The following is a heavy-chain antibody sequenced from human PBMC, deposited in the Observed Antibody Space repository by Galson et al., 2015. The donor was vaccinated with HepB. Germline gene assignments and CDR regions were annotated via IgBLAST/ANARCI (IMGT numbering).Heavy chain of an antibody. D-gene: IGHD3-22*01. V-gene: IGHV3-23*01. J-gene: IGHJ6*02. CDR1: GFTFVSYP. CDR2: ISGSGATT. Sequence: SLRLSCAASGFTFVSYPMSWVRQAPGKGLEWVSGISGSGATTYYADSVRGRFTISRDNSKNTLYLQMNSLRAEDTAVYYCAKITDSGAYLYPIDVWGQGTTVTVSS. CDR3: AKITDSGAYLYPIDV.